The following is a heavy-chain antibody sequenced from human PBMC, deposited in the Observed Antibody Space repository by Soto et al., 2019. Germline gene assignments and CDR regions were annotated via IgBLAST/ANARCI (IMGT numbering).Heavy chain of an antibody. J-gene: IGHJ5*02. V-gene: IGHV3-23*01. Sequence: GGSLRLSCAASGFTFRSYAMSWVRQAPGKGLEWVSAISGSGGSTYYAASLKGRFTISRDNSKNTLYLPMNSLRAEYTAVYYCAKDFSHPEVVVAATGYNWFDPWGQGTLVTVSS. CDR3: AKDFSHPEVVVAATGYNWFDP. D-gene: IGHD2-15*01. CDR1: GFTFRSYA. CDR2: ISGSGGST.